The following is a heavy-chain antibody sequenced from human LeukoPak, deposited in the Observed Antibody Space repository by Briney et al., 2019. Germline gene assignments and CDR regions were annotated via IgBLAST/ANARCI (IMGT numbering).Heavy chain of an antibody. D-gene: IGHD3-22*01. J-gene: IGHJ4*02. V-gene: IGHV4-4*07. CDR3: ARGVYYYDSSGYPGVASYYFDY. CDR2: TYTSGST. Sequence: SETLSRTCTVSGGSISSYYWGWIRQRAGQGLEWIGRTYTSGSTNSNPSLKSRVTMSVDTSKNQFSLKLSSVTAADTAVYYCARGVYYYDSSGYPGVASYYFDYWGQGTLVTVSS. CDR1: GGSISSYY.